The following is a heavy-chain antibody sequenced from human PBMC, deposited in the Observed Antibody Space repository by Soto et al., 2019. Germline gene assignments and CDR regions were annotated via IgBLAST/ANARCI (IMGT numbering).Heavy chain of an antibody. Sequence: SETLSLTCTVSGGSISSGGYYLSWIRQHPGKGLEWIGYIYYSGSTYYNPSLKSRVTISVDTSKNQFSLKLSSVTAADTAVYYCARDDSSGYSAFDIWGQGTMVTVSS. CDR2: IYYSGST. J-gene: IGHJ3*02. CDR1: GGSISSGGYY. D-gene: IGHD3-22*01. CDR3: ARDDSSGYSAFDI. V-gene: IGHV4-31*03.